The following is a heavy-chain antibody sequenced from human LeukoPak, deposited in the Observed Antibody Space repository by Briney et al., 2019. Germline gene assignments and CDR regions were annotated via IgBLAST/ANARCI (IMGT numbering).Heavy chain of an antibody. CDR1: GFTFSSYA. CDR2: ISGSGGST. Sequence: PGGSLRLSCAASGFTFSSYAMSWVRQAPGKGLEWVSAISGSGGSTYYADSVKGRFTISRDNSKNTLYLQMNSLRAEDTAVYYCAKSRHIVVVTALSPKYWGQGTLVTVSS. CDR3: AKSRHIVVVTALSPKY. D-gene: IGHD2-21*02. V-gene: IGHV3-23*01. J-gene: IGHJ4*02.